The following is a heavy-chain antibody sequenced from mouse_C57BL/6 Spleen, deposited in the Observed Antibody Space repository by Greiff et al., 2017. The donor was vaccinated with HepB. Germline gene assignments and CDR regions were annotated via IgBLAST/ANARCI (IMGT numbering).Heavy chain of an antibody. CDR1: GYTFTSYW. CDR3: ARGGSSYRDYAMDY. J-gene: IGHJ4*01. V-gene: IGHV1-55*01. D-gene: IGHD1-1*01. Sequence: VQLQQPGAELVKPGASVKMSCKASGYTFTSYWITWVKQRPGQGLEWIGDIYPGSGSTNYNEKFKSKATLTVDTSSSTAYMQLSSLTSEDSAVYYCARGGSSYRDYAMDYWGKGTSVTVSS. CDR2: IYPGSGST.